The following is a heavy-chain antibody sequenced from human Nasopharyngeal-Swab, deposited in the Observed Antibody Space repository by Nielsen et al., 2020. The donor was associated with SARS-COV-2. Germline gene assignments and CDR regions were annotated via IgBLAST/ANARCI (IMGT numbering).Heavy chain of an antibody. CDR3: ARGRVRVRGVNGWFDP. CDR2: IYHSGST. D-gene: IGHD3-10*01. V-gene: IGHV4-30-2*01. J-gene: IGHJ5*02. CDR1: GGSISSGGYS. Sequence: SETLSLTCAVSGGSISSGGYSWSWIRQPPGKGLEWIGYIYHSGSTYYNPSLKSRVTISVDRSKNQFSLKLSSVTAADTAVYYCARGRVRVRGVNGWFDPWGQGTLVTVSS.